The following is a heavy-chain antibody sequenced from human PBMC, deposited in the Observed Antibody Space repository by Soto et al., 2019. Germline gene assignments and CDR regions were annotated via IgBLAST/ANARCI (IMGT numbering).Heavy chain of an antibody. D-gene: IGHD3-22*01. CDR1: GGSISSGGYY. J-gene: IGHJ5*02. CDR3: ARRYYDSSGYIGVNWFDP. V-gene: IGHV4-31*03. CDR2: IYYSGST. Sequence: PSETLSLTCTVSGGSISSGGYYWSWIRQHPGKGLEWIGYIYYSGSTYYNPSLKSRVTISVDTSKNQFSLKLSSVTAADTAVYYCARRYYDSSGYIGVNWFDPWGLGTLVTVSS.